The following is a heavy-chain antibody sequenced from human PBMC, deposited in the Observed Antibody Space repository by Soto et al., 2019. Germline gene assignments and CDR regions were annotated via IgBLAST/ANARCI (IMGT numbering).Heavy chain of an antibody. J-gene: IGHJ6*02. CDR1: GFTFSSYG. V-gene: IGHV3-30*18. CDR3: AKDKGSGARGSLYYYGMDV. Sequence: LRLSCAASGFTFSSYGMHWVRQAPGKGLEWVAVISYDGSNKYYADSVKGRFTISRDNSKNTLYLQMNSLRAEDTAVYHCAKDKGSGARGSLYYYGMDVWGQGTTVTVSS. CDR2: ISYDGSNK. D-gene: IGHD1-26*01.